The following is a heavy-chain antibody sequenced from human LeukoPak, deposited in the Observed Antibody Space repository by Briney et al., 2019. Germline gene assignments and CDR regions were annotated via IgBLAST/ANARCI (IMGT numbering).Heavy chain of an antibody. Sequence: GGSLRLSCAASGFTFSSYYMHWVRQAPGKGLVWVSRITNDGRSTSYADSVKGRFTISRDNAKNTLSLQMNSLRAEDTAVYYCARGRPHGNDYWGQGTLVTVSS. J-gene: IGHJ4*02. CDR3: ARGRPHGNDY. CDR2: ITNDGRST. CDR1: GFTFSSYY. D-gene: IGHD4-23*01. V-gene: IGHV3-74*01.